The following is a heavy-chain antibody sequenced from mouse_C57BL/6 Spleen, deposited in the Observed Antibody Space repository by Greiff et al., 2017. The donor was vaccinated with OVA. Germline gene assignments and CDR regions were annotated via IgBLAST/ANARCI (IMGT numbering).Heavy chain of an antibody. J-gene: IGHJ4*01. V-gene: IGHV5-17*01. Sequence: EVQRVESGGGLVKPGGSLKLSCAASGFTFSDYGMHWVRQAPEKGLEWVAYISSGSSTIYYADTVKGRFTISRDNAKNTLFLQMTSLRSEDTAMYYCARGDNYYAMDYWGQGTSVTVSS. CDR1: GFTFSDYG. CDR2: ISSGSSTI. CDR3: ARGDNYYAMDY. D-gene: IGHD1-3*01.